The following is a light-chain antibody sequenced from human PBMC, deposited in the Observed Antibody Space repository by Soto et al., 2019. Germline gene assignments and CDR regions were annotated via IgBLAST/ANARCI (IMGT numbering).Light chain of an antibody. Sequence: QSVLTQPPSASGTPGQRVTISCSGSSSNIGINYVYWYQRLPGTAPKLLIYSDDQWPSGVPDRFSGSKSGTSASLAISGLRSEDEADYYCAAWDDSLSGVVFGGGTKVTVL. V-gene: IGLV1-47*02. CDR1: SSNIGINY. CDR3: AAWDDSLSGVV. CDR2: SDD. J-gene: IGLJ2*01.